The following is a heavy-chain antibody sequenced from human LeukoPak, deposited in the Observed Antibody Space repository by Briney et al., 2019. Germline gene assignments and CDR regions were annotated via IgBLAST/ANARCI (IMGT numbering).Heavy chain of an antibody. CDR2: IDWDDDK. J-gene: IGHJ6*02. V-gene: IGHV2-70*11. CDR3: ARIPVHVNYYGSGSYLYYYYGMDV. CDR1: GFSLSTSGMC. D-gene: IGHD3-10*01. Sequence: SGPALVKPTQTLTLTCTFSGFSLSTSGMCVSWIRQPPGKALEWLARIDWDDDKYYSTSLKTRLTISKDTSKNQVVLTMTNMDPVDTATYYCARIPVHVNYYGSGSYLYYYYGMDVWGQGTTVTVSS.